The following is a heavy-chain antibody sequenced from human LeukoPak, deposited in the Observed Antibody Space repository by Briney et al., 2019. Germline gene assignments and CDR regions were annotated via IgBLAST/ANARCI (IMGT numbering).Heavy chain of an antibody. Sequence: GGPLRLSCTASGFSISDNAMHWVRQAPGRGLDWGAYIRYDGNSKNYADSVKARFTISRDNSRAPPYLQMNTLRRDAPAVYYFTKGDDFGANARLPKYNWFDPGGEETRVSVS. J-gene: IGHJ5*02. V-gene: IGHV3-30*02. D-gene: IGHD4-23*01. CDR1: GFSISDNA. CDR2: IRYDGNSK. CDR3: TKGDDFGANARLPKYNWFDP.